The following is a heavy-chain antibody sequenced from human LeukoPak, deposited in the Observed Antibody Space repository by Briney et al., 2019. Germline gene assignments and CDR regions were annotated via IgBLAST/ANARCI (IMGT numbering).Heavy chain of an antibody. CDR3: ASLSEYCSAGSCYLGWFDP. Sequence: SQTLSLTCAVSGGSVGSDTYSWSWIRQPPGKGLEWIGYMYYSGSTNYNPSLKSRVTMSVDTSKNQFSLKLNSVTAADTAVYYCASLSEYCSAGSCYLGWFDPWGQGTLVTVSS. D-gene: IGHD2-15*01. CDR1: GGSVGSDTYS. J-gene: IGHJ5*02. V-gene: IGHV4-61*01. CDR2: MYYSGST.